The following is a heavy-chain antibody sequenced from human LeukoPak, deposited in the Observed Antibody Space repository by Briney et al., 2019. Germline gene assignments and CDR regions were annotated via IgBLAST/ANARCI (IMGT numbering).Heavy chain of an antibody. CDR2: SYYSGRT. Sequence: PSETLSLTCIVSGGSISSSSYYWGWIRQPPGKGLEWIGSSYYSGRTYYNPSLKSRVTISVDTSNNQFSLRLSSVTAADTAVYFCASEAVADPPGDIDYWGQGTLVTVSS. J-gene: IGHJ4*02. D-gene: IGHD6-19*01. CDR1: GGSISSSSYY. CDR3: ASEAVADPPGDIDY. V-gene: IGHV4-39*01.